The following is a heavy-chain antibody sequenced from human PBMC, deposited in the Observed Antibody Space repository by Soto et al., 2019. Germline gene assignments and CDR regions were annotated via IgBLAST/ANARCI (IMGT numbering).Heavy chain of an antibody. CDR3: AKYRLLQGYFDY. CDR1: GFTFSSYA. CDR2: ISGSGGST. J-gene: IGHJ4*02. D-gene: IGHD2-15*01. Sequence: EVQLLESGGGLVQPGGSLRLSCAASGFTFSSYAMSWVRQAPGKGLEWVSAISGSGGSTYYADSVKGRFTISRDNSKNTLYLQMNILIAEDTAVYYCAKYRLLQGYFDYWGQGTLVTVSS. V-gene: IGHV3-23*01.